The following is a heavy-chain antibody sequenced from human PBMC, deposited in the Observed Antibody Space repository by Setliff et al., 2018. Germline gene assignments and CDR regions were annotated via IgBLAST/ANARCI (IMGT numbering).Heavy chain of an antibody. Sequence: SETLSLTCTVSGASIGSGSHYWSWIRQPAGRGLEWIGRIYTSGTTNYSPSLKSRVSISSDTSKNVISLKLNSVTAADTAVYFCAREYVVISFVRNTHSHYGMDVWGQGTPVTVSS. CDR2: IYTSGTT. J-gene: IGHJ6*02. V-gene: IGHV4-61*02. CDR3: AREYVVISFVRNTHSHYGMDV. D-gene: IGHD2-21*01. CDR1: GASIGSGSHY.